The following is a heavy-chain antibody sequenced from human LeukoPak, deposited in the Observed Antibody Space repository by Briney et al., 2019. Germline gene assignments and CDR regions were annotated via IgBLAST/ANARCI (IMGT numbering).Heavy chain of an antibody. D-gene: IGHD3-22*01. CDR2: INHSGST. J-gene: IGHJ5*02. CDR1: GESFSGYY. Sequence: SETLSLTCAVYGESFSGYYWSWIRQPPGKGLEWIGEINHSGSTNYNPSLKSRVTISVDTSKNQFSLKLSSVTAADTAVYYCARASATYYYDSSGFNWFDPWGQGTLVTVSS. V-gene: IGHV4-34*01. CDR3: ARASATYYYDSSGFNWFDP.